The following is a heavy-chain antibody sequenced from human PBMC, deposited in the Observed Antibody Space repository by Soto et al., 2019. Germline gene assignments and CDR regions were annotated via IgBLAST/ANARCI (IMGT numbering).Heavy chain of an antibody. V-gene: IGHV1-18*01. Sequence: QVQLVQSGAEVKKPGASVKVSCKASGYTFTSYGISWVRQAPGQGLEWMGWISAYNGYKNYAQKLQGRVTMTTDTPASTAYLELRSRRSEDTAVYYCARDPYLYYCGMAGWGQGTTVTVSS. CDR3: ARDPYLYYCGMAG. CDR1: GYTFTSYG. CDR2: ISAYNGYK. J-gene: IGHJ6*02.